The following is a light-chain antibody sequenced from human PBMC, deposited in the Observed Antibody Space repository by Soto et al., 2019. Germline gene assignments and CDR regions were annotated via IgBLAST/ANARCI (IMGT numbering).Light chain of an antibody. CDR2: EVN. Sequence: QSALTQPRSVSGSPGQSVTISCTGTSSDVGGYDYVSWYQHNPGTAPRLIIYEVNKRPSGVPHRFSGSKSGNTASLTISGLQADDEADYYCCSFAGSYTFGVFGGGTKLTVL. CDR1: SSDVGGYDY. J-gene: IGLJ3*02. CDR3: CSFAGSYTFGV. V-gene: IGLV2-11*01.